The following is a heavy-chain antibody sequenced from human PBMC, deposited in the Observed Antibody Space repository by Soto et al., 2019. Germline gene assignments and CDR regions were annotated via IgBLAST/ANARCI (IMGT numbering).Heavy chain of an antibody. V-gene: IGHV3-11*01. CDR2: ISRTGSTI. J-gene: IGHJ4*02. Sequence: GSLRLSCAASGFTFSDYYMSWIRQPPGKGLEWLSYISRTGSTIYSAASVQGRFTVSRDNAKDSLYLQMNSLRDDDTAVYYCARHMAPYGDYPVDYWGQGTLVTVSS. CDR3: ARHMAPYGDYPVDY. CDR1: GFTFSDYY. D-gene: IGHD4-17*01.